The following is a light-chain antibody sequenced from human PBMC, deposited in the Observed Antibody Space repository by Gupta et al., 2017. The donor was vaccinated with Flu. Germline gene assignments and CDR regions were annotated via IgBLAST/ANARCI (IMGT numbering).Light chain of an antibody. CDR3: QHHGSYLYS. CDR1: QAISTL. J-gene: IGKJ2*03. V-gene: IGKV1-5*03. CDR2: QAS. Sequence: DIQIAHPPSTLSASVGDRVTITCQASQAISTLFDWYQQKPGKAPKLLIYQASSLESGVPSRFSGSGSGSEFTLNISSLQPDDFATYYCQHHGSYLYSFGQGTKLEIK.